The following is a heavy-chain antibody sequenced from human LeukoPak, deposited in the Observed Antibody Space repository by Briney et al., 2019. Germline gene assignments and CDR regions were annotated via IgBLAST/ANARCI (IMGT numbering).Heavy chain of an antibody. CDR2: IKQDGSEK. J-gene: IGHJ4*02. D-gene: IGHD6-13*01. Sequence: GGSLRLSCTTSGFTFGDYGMSWVRQAPGMGLEWVANIKQDGSEKYYVDSVKGRFTISRDIAKNSLYLQMNSLRAEDTAVYYCAKGSSSWGVIFDYWGQGTLVTVSS. CDR3: AKGSSSWGVIFDY. V-gene: IGHV3-7*03. CDR1: GFTFGDYG.